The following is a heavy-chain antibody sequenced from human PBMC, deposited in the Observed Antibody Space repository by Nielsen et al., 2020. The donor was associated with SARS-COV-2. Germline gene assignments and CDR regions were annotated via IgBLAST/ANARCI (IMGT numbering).Heavy chain of an antibody. J-gene: IGHJ4*02. CDR1: GGSFSGYY. CDR3: ASDLYGDYAYGG. Sequence: SETLSLTCAVYGGSFSGYYWSWIRQPPGKGLEWIGEINHSGSTNYNPSLKSRVTISVDTSKNQFSLKLSSVTAADTAVYYCASDLYGDYAYGGWGQGTLVTVSS. V-gene: IGHV4-34*01. D-gene: IGHD4-17*01. CDR2: INHSGST.